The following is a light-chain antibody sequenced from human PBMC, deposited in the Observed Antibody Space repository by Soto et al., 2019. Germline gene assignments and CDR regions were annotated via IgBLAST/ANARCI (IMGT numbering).Light chain of an antibody. CDR2: EVS. V-gene: IGLV2-14*01. Sequence: QSALTQPASVSGSPGQSITISCTGTSSDVGGYNYVSWYQQHPGKAPKLMIYEVSNRPSGVSNRFSGSKSGNTASLTISGLQAEDEADYYCSSYTSISPYVFGTVTKFTVL. CDR3: SSYTSISPYV. CDR1: SSDVGGYNY. J-gene: IGLJ1*01.